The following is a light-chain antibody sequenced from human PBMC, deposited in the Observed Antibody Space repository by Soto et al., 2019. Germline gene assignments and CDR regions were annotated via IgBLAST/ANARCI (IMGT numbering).Light chain of an antibody. Sequence: EVVLTQSPATLSLSPVERATLSCLASQNVYRYLAWYQQKPGQAPRLLIYDASSRATGVPARFSGSGSGTDFTLTISRLEPEDFAVYYCQQYGSSPWTFGQGTKVDIK. CDR3: QQYGSSPWT. CDR2: DAS. J-gene: IGKJ1*01. V-gene: IGKV3-20*01. CDR1: QNVYRY.